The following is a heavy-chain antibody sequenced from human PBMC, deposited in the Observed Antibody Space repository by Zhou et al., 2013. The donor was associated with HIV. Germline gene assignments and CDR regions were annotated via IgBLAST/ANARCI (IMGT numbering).Heavy chain of an antibody. D-gene: IGHD2-21*02. CDR2: INPSGGGT. CDR3: ARATATAVVTWGPEYFQH. J-gene: IGHJ1*01. CDR1: GYTFTSYY. Sequence: QVHLVQSGDEVKKPGASVKVSCKASGYTFTSYYLHWVRQAPGQGLEWMGTINPSGGGTSYAQKLQGRVTMTRDTSPRTVYMELSSLRSDDTAVYYCARATATAVVTWGPEYFQHWGQGTLVTVSS. V-gene: IGHV1-46*01.